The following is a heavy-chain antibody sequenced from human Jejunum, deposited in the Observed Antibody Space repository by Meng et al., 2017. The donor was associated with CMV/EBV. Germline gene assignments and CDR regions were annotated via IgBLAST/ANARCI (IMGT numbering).Heavy chain of an antibody. V-gene: IGHV4-59*01. CDR3: VRGVSPTEWPLEK. Sequence: VSGGSISSYYWSWVRQSPGKGLEWLGYIHYSESTKYKPSLESRVTMSLDRSRNQFSLRLSSVTAADTAVYFCVRGVSPTEWPLEKWGQGTLVTVSS. D-gene: IGHD3-3*01. CDR2: IHYSEST. CDR1: GGSISSYY. J-gene: IGHJ4*02.